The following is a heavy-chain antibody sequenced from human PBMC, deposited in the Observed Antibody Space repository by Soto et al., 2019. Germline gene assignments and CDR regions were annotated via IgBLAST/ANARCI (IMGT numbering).Heavy chain of an antibody. J-gene: IGHJ6*02. Sequence: SVKVSCKASGGAFGNSAISWVRQAPGQGLEWMGGIIPSFATGNSAPEFQGRLTITADKSTTTAYMELSSLRSEDTAVYYCARSYYGSGSYWFYGMDVWGQGTTVTVSS. D-gene: IGHD3-10*01. CDR1: GGAFGNSA. V-gene: IGHV1-69*06. CDR3: ARSYYGSGSYWFYGMDV. CDR2: IIPSFATG.